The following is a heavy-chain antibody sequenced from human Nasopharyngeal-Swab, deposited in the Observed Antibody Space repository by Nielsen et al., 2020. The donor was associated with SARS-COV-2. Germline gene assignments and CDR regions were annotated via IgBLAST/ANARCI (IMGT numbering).Heavy chain of an antibody. V-gene: IGHV3-23*03. D-gene: IGHD3-9*01. J-gene: IGHJ4*02. CDR1: VFTFSSYA. CDR2: IYSGGSST. CDR3: AKSVDWLPDY. Sequence: GESLKISCAASVFTFSSYAMSWVRQAPGKGLEWVSVIYSGGSSTYYADSVKGRFTISRDNSKNTLYLQMNSLRAEDTAVYYCAKSVDWLPDYWGQGTLVTVSS.